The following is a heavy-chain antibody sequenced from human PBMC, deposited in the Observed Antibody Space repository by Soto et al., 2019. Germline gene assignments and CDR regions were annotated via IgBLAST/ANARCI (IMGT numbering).Heavy chain of an antibody. CDR1: GDSVSSNSAA. CDR2: TYYRSKWYN. CDR3: ARVRESYDILTGYPGYAFDI. Sequence: SQTLSLTCAISGDSVSSNSAAWNWIRQSPSRDLEWLGRTYYRSKWYNDYAVSVKSRITINPDTSKNQFSLQLNSVTPEDTAVYYCARVRESYDILTGYPGYAFDIWGQGTMVTVSS. J-gene: IGHJ3*02. V-gene: IGHV6-1*01. D-gene: IGHD3-9*01.